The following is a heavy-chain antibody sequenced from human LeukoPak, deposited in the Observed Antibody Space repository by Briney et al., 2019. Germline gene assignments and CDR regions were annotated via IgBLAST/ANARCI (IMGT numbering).Heavy chain of an antibody. CDR3: AREATPIEAKQWLVFSGFMDV. CDR1: GYTFTSYG. D-gene: IGHD6-19*01. CDR2: ISAYNGNT. V-gene: IGHV1-18*01. J-gene: IGHJ6*03. Sequence: EASVKVSCKASGYTFTSYGISWVRQAPGQGLEWMGWISAYNGNTNYAQKLQGRATMTTDTSTSTAYMELRSLRSDDTAVYYCAREATPIEAKQWLVFSGFMDVWGKGTTVTVSS.